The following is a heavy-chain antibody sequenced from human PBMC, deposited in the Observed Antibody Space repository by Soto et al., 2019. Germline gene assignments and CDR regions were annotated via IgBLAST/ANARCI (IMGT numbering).Heavy chain of an antibody. J-gene: IGHJ6*02. V-gene: IGHV4-34*01. CDR1: GGSFSGYY. CDR3: ARVHGFWSGYYYYYYGMDV. Sequence: PSETLSLTCAVYGGSFSGYYWSWIRQPPGKGLEWIGEINHSGSTNYNPSLKSRVTISVDTSKNQFSLKLSSVTAADTAVYYCARVHGFWSGYYYYYYGMDVWGQGTTVTVSS. CDR2: INHSGST. D-gene: IGHD3-3*01.